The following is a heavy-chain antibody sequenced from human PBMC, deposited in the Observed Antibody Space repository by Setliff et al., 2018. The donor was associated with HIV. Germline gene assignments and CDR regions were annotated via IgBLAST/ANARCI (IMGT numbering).Heavy chain of an antibody. V-gene: IGHV1-8*02. Sequence: GASVKVSCKASGYTFTTYDINWVRQAAGQGLEWMGWMNPNSGNTGYAQRFQGGLTMTRNTSISTAYMELNSLMSEDTAVYFCAIRREVVVATTRRGLDVWGQGTMVTVSS. CDR1: GYTFTTYD. J-gene: IGHJ3*01. CDR2: MNPNSGNT. CDR3: AIRREVVVATTRRGLDV. D-gene: IGHD2-15*01.